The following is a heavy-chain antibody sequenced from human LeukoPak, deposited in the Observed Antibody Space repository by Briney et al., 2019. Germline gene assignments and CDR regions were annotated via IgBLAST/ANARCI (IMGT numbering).Heavy chain of an antibody. J-gene: IGHJ4*02. CDR3: GKGKRARYYDSSGLGV. Sequence: GGSLRLSCAASGFPFSSYAMSWVRQAPGKGLEWVSAISGSGGSTYYADSVKGRFTISRDNSKNTLYLQMNSLRAEDTAVYYCGKGKRARYYDSSGLGVWGQGTLVTVSS. V-gene: IGHV3-23*01. CDR2: ISGSGGST. CDR1: GFPFSSYA. D-gene: IGHD3-22*01.